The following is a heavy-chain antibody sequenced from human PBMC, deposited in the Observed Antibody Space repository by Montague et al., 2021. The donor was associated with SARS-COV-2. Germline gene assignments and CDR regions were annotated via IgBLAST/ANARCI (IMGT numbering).Heavy chain of an antibody. CDR1: GFSLSTSGMC. Sequence: PALVIPTQTLTLTCTFSGFSLSTSGMCVSWIRQPPGKALEWLALIDWDDDKYYSTSLKTRLTISKDTSKNQVVLTMTNMDPVDTATYYCARIRAELWPNYYYYGMDVWGQGTTVTVSS. J-gene: IGHJ6*02. D-gene: IGHD5-18*01. CDR2: IDWDDDK. CDR3: ARIRAELWPNYYYYGMDV. V-gene: IGHV2-70*01.